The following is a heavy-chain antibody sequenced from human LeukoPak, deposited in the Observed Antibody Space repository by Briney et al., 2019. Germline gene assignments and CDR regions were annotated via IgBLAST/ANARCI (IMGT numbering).Heavy chain of an antibody. J-gene: IGHJ3*02. V-gene: IGHV1-2*02. CDR2: INPNSGAT. Sequence: ASVKVSCTASGYTFTGYYLHWVRQAPGQGLEWMGWINPNSGATDYAQNFQGRVTMTRDTSISTAYMELSSLRSDDTAVYYCARDLGATLSDGGFDIWGQGTMVTVSS. CDR1: GYTFTGYY. D-gene: IGHD4-23*01. CDR3: ARDLGATLSDGGFDI.